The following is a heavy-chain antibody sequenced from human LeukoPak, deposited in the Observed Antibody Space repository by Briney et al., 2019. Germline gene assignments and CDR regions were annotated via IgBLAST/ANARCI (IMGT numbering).Heavy chain of an antibody. D-gene: IGHD3-3*01. CDR3: ARSLFRFLEWSYRSYYYYYMDV. J-gene: IGHJ6*03. CDR1: GGTFSSYA. Sequence: SVKVSCKASGGTFSSYAISWVRQAPGQGLEWMGGIIPIFGTANYAQKFQGRVMITADKSTSTAYMELSSLRSEDTAVYFCARSLFRFLEWSYRSYYYYYMDVWGKGTTVTVSS. V-gene: IGHV1-69*06. CDR2: IIPIFGTA.